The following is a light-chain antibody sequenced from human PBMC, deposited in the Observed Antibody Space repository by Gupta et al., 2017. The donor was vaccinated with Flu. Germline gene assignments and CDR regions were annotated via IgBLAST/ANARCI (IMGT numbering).Light chain of an antibody. CDR1: SSNIGSNY. CDR2: EDD. CDR3: SAWDSTLSAVV. Sequence: KVTNSCSGGSSNIGSNYVSWYQQLPGTAPRLLIHEDDKRPSGIPDRFSGSKSGTSATLGITGLQTVDEADYYCSAWDSTLSAVVFGGGTKLTVL. V-gene: IGLV1-51*02. J-gene: IGLJ3*02.